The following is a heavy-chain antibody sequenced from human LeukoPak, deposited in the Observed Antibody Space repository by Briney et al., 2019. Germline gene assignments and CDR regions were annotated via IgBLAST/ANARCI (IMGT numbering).Heavy chain of an antibody. V-gene: IGHV4-31*03. J-gene: IGHJ4*02. Sequence: SETLSLTCTVSGGSISSGGYYWSWIRQHPGKGLEWIGYIYYSGSTYYNPSLKSRVTISVDTSKNQFSLKLSSATAADTAVYYCARLRITMIVVDYWGQGTLVTVSS. CDR1: GGSISSGGYY. CDR2: IYYSGST. D-gene: IGHD3-22*01. CDR3: ARLRITMIVVDY.